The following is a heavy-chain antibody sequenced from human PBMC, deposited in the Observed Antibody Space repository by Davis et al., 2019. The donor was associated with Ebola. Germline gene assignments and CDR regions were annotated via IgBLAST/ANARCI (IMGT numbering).Heavy chain of an antibody. CDR3: ATRTAP. D-gene: IGHD1/OR15-1a*01. V-gene: IGHV3-43*02. J-gene: IGHJ5*02. Sequence: GESLKISCAASGFTFSSYGMHWVRQAPGKGLEWVSLISGDGGSTYYADSVKGRFTISRDNAKNSLYLQMNSLRAEDTAVYYCATRTAPWGQGTLVTVSS. CDR2: ISGDGGST. CDR1: GFTFSSYG.